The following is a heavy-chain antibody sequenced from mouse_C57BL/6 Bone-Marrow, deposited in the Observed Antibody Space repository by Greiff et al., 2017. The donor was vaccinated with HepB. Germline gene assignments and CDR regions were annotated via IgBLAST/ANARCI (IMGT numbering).Heavy chain of an antibody. CDR2: IYPRDGST. V-gene: IGHV1-78*01. CDR3: AKSPMVTTYYYAMDY. Sequence: QVQLQQSDAELVKPGASVKISCKVSGYTFTDHTIHWMKQRPEQGLEWIGYIYPRDGSTKYNEKFKGKATLTADKSSSTAYMQLNSLTSEDSAFYFCAKSPMVTTYYYAMDYWGQGTSVTVSS. CDR1: GYTFTDHT. D-gene: IGHD2-2*01. J-gene: IGHJ4*01.